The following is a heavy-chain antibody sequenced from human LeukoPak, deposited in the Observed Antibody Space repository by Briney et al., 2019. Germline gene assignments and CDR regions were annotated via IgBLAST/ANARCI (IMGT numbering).Heavy chain of an antibody. D-gene: IGHD3-16*02. J-gene: IGHJ4*02. Sequence: PSETLSLTCTVSGGSISSGDYYWSWIRQPPGKGLEWIGYIYYSGSTYYNPSLKSRVTISVDTSRNQFSLKLSSVTAADTAVYYCARGILRDYVWGSYRYSHPKVRHFDYWGQGTLVTVSS. CDR1: GGSISSGDYY. CDR3: ARGILRDYVWGSYRYSHPKVRHFDY. CDR2: IYYSGST. V-gene: IGHV4-30-4*01.